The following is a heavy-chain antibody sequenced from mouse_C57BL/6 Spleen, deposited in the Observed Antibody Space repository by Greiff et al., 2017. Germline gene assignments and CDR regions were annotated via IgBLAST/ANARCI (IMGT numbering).Heavy chain of an antibody. V-gene: IGHV1-15*01. J-gene: IGHJ2*01. CDR2: LDPDTGGT. CDR1: GYTFTDYE. Sequence: LVESGAELVRPGASVTLSCKASGYTFTDYEMHWVKQTPVHGLEWIGALDPDTGGTAYKQKFKGKAILTADKSSSTAYMELRSLTSEDSAVYYCQYPLDYWGQGTTLTVSS. CDR3: QYPLDY.